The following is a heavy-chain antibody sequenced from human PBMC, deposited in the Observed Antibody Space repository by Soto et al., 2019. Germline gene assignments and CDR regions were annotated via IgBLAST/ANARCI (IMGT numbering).Heavy chain of an antibody. V-gene: IGHV4-34*01. Sequence: QVHLQQWGAGLLKPSETLSLTCAVYGESFIGYYWTWIRQSPGKGLEWIGEINHGGSTNYNPSLKSRVTISIDTSKNQFSLKLTSVTAADTSVYYCARTDIVTTNGFDPWGQGILVTVSS. J-gene: IGHJ5*02. CDR2: INHGGST. CDR1: GESFIGYY. CDR3: ARTDIVTTNGFDP. D-gene: IGHD5-12*01.